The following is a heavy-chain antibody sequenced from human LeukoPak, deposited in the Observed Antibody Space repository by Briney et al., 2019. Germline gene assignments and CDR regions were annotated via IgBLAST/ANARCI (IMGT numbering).Heavy chain of an antibody. D-gene: IGHD3-3*01. J-gene: IGHJ6*03. CDR3: ARRRRLRFLEWRSCYMDV. CDR1: GGSISSSNW. Sequence: SGTLSLTCAVSGGSISSSNWWSWVRQPPGKGLEWIGEIYHSGSTNYNPSLKSRVTISVDKSKNQFSLKLSPVTAADTAVYYCARRRRLRFLEWRSCYMDVWGKGTTVTVSS. CDR2: IYHSGST. V-gene: IGHV4-4*02.